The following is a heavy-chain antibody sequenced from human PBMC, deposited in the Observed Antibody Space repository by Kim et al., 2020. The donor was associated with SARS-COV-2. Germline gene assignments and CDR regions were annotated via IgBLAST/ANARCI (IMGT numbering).Heavy chain of an antibody. CDR2: IIPIFGTA. Sequence: SVKVSCKASGGTFSSYAISWVPQAPGQGLEWMGGIIPIFGTANYAQKFQGRVTITADESTSTAYMELSSLRSEDTAVYYCARVPDCSGGSCYMFQYYYGMDVWGQGTTVTVSS. D-gene: IGHD2-15*01. CDR3: ARVPDCSGGSCYMFQYYYGMDV. V-gene: IGHV1-69*13. CDR1: GGTFSSYA. J-gene: IGHJ6*02.